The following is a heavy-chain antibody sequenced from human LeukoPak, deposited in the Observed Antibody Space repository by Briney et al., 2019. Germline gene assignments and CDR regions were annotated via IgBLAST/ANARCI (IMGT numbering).Heavy chain of an antibody. J-gene: IGHJ3*02. V-gene: IGHV3-23*01. CDR1: GFNFNTYA. CDR2: ITVSSGTR. Sequence: GGSLRLPCTASGFNFNTYAMTWVRQAPGRGLEWVSSITVSSGTRNYADSMKGRFTISRDNSKNTLYLQMNSLRVEDTAIYYCAKDPNGDYIGAFGSWGQGTLVTVSS. CDR3: AKDPNGDYIGAFGS. D-gene: IGHD2-8*01.